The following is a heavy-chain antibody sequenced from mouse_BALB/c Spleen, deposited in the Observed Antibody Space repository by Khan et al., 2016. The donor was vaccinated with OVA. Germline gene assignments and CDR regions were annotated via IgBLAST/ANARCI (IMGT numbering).Heavy chain of an antibody. CDR3: TRPAYDGYYDY. CDR2: ISTYSGNT. J-gene: IGHJ2*01. CDR1: GYTFTDYA. Sequence: QVQLQQPGPELVRPGVSVKISCKGSGYTFTDYAMHWVKQSHAKSLEWIGLISTYSGNTNYKQQFKGKATMTVDKSSSTAYMELARLTSEDSAICYCTRPAYDGYYDYWGQGTTLTVSS. D-gene: IGHD2-3*01. V-gene: IGHV1S137*01.